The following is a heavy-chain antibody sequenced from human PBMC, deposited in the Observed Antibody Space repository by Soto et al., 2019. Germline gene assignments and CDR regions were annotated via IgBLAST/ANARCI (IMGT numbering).Heavy chain of an antibody. D-gene: IGHD1-26*01. CDR1: GFTFSIYT. CDR3: AKDLIAKNGIGEPFDM. Sequence: EVQLLESGGGLIQPGGSLRLSCEASGFTFSIYTMNWVRQIPGKCLQWVCGIFASGGGIQYADSVSGPFTVSRDNSKNTVYLQMNSLRAEDTAVYYCAKDLIAKNGIGEPFDMWGQGKEVNVSS. V-gene: IGHV3-23*01. CDR2: IFASGGGI. J-gene: IGHJ3*02.